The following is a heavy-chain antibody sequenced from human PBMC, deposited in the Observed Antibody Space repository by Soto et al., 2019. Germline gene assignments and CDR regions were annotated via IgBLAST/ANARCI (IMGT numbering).Heavy chain of an antibody. D-gene: IGHD6-13*01. CDR1: GCTFASCA. J-gene: IGHJ5*02. CDR3: ATGWKDITSWYGPHWLVP. V-gene: IGHV1-3*01. CDR2: INAGNGNT. Sequence: ASVKVSCKASGCTFASCAIHWVRQAPGQRLEWMGWINAGNGNTQYSQKFQGRVTITRDTSASTAYMELSSLRSEDTAVYYCATGWKDITSWYGPHWLVPWG.